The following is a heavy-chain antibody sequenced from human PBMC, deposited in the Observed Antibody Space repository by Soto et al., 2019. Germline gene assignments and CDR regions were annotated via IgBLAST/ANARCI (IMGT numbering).Heavy chain of an antibody. D-gene: IGHD3-16*01. V-gene: IGHV4-59*01. CDR2: IYYSGST. CDR1: GGSISSYY. CDR3: ARDGGTYYGMDV. J-gene: IGHJ6*02. Sequence: QVQLQESGPGLVKPSETLSLTCTVSGGSISSYYWSWIRQPPGKGLEWIGYIYYSGSTNYNPSLKSRVHISVDTSKNQFSLMLSSVNAADTDVYYCARDGGTYYGMDVWGQGTTVTVSS.